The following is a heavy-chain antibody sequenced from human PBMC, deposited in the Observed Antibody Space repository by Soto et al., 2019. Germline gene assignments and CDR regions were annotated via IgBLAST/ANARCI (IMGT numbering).Heavy chain of an antibody. J-gene: IGHJ2*01. CDR2: ISGSGGST. CDR3: TKRTVGWYFDL. D-gene: IGHD4-17*01. Sequence: EVPLLESGGGLVQPGGSLRLSCAASGFTFSSYAMSWVRQAPGKGLEWVSAISGSGGSTYYADSVKGRFTISRDNSKNPLYLQMTSLRAGDTAVYYCTKRTVGWYFDLWGRGTLVTVSS. CDR1: GFTFSSYA. V-gene: IGHV3-23*01.